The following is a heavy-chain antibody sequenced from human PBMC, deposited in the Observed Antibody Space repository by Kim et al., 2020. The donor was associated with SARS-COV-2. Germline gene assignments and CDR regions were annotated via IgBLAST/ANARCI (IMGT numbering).Heavy chain of an antibody. J-gene: IGHJ4*02. V-gene: IGHV2-70*01. CDR3: ARMPASIVAADY. D-gene: IGHD6-13*01. CDR2: K. Sequence: KYYSTSLKPRLTISKDTSKNQVVLTMTNMDPVDTATYYCARMPASIVAADYWGQGTLVTVSS.